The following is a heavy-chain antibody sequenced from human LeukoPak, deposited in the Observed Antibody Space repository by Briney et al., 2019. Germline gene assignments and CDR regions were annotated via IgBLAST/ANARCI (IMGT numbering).Heavy chain of an antibody. CDR3: ARPPRGGYYTYYTMDV. Sequence: PGGSLRLSCAASGFTFSSYGMHWVRRAPGKGLEWVALISSDGTNKYYADSVKGRFTISRDNSKNTLYLQMNSLRAEDTAVYYCARPPRGGYYTYYTMDVWGQGTTVTVSS. J-gene: IGHJ6*02. V-gene: IGHV3-30*19. D-gene: IGHD3-22*01. CDR2: ISSDGTNK. CDR1: GFTFSSYG.